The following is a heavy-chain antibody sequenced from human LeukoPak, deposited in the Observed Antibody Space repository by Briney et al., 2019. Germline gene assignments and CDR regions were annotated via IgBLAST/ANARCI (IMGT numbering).Heavy chain of an antibody. CDR2: IIPIFGTA. CDR3: ARVPSGSYLGNFDY. Sequence: SVKVSCKASGYTFTSYDINWVRQAPGQGLEWMGGIIPIFGTANYAQKFQGRVTITTDESTSTAYMELSSLRSEDTAVYYCARVPSGSYLGNFDYWGQGTLVTVSS. V-gene: IGHV1-69*05. J-gene: IGHJ4*02. CDR1: GYTFTSYD. D-gene: IGHD1-26*01.